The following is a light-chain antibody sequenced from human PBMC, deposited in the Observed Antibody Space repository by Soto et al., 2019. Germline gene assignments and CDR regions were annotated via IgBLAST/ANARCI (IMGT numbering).Light chain of an antibody. CDR3: QQYGSSPPYT. V-gene: IGKV3-20*01. Sequence: EIVLTQSPGTLSLSPGERATLSCRASQSVSSSYFAWYQQKPGQAPRLLIYVASSRATGMPDRFSGSGSGTDFTLTISRLEPEDFAVYYCQQYGSSPPYTFGQGTKLEIK. CDR1: QSVSSSY. J-gene: IGKJ2*01. CDR2: VAS.